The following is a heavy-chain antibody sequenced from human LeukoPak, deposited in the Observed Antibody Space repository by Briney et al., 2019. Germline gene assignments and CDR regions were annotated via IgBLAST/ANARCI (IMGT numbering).Heavy chain of an antibody. V-gene: IGHV5-51*01. D-gene: IGHD6-25*01. J-gene: IGHJ5*02. Sequence: GASLKIFSNGSADGFISNWIGWVRQMPGGGLEGMGIIIHGDCDTRYSPSFKGRVTILADKSMSHAYLQRSSLTAADTAMYYCARRGRSIAARTHAWFDPWGEGTLVTVSS. CDR1: ADGFISNW. CDR2: IIHGDCDT. CDR3: ARRGRSIAARTHAWFDP.